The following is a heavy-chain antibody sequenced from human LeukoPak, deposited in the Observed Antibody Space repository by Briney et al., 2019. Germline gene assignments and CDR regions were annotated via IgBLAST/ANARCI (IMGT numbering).Heavy chain of an antibody. CDR1: GGTFSSYA. D-gene: IGHD1-26*01. CDR3: ARDLEWELPRDY. Sequence: SVKVSCKASGGTFSSYAISWVRQAPGQGLEWMGRIIPILGIANYAQKFQGRVTITADKSTSTAYMELSSLRSEDTAVYYCARDLEWELPRDYWGQRTQVTVSS. J-gene: IGHJ4*02. CDR2: IIPILGIA. V-gene: IGHV1-69*04.